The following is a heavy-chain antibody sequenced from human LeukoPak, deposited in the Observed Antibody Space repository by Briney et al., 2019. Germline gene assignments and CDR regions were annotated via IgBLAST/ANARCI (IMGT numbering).Heavy chain of an antibody. CDR3: ATFSYAGNAGGSVGP. CDR1: GFTFSNYR. V-gene: IGHV3-48*01. CDR2: ISSSSRTI. J-gene: IGHJ5*02. D-gene: IGHD4-23*01. Sequence: PGGSLRLSCAGSGFTFSNYRMNWVRQAPGKGLEWISYISSSSRTIYYADSVKGRLTISRDNAKNSLYLQMNSLRAEDTAVYYCATFSYAGNAGGSVGPWGQGTLVTVSS.